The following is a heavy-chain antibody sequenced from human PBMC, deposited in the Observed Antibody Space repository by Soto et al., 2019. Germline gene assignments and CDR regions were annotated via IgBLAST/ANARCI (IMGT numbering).Heavy chain of an antibody. D-gene: IGHD2-21*02. CDR2: ISSSSSYI. CDR3: ARNEDPSHIVVVTARHYYFDY. J-gene: IGHJ4*02. CDR1: GFTFNTYS. V-gene: IGHV3-21*01. Sequence: EVQLVESGGGLVKPGGSLRLSCAASGFTFNTYSMNWVRQAPGKGLEWVSSISSSSSYIYHADSVKGRFTISRDNAKNSLYLQMNSLRAEDTAVYYCARNEDPSHIVVVTARHYYFDYWGQGTLVTVSS.